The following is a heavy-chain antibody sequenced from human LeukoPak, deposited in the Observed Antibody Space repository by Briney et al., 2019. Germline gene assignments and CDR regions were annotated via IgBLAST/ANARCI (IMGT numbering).Heavy chain of an antibody. CDR2: ISSSGSYI. Sequence: GGSLRLSCAASAFTFSSYSMNWVRQAPGKGLEWVSSISSSGSYIYYADSVKGRFTISRDNAKNSLYLQMNSLRAEDTAVYYCARPTAEAFDIWGQGTMVTVSS. J-gene: IGHJ3*02. V-gene: IGHV3-21*01. D-gene: IGHD1-14*01. CDR3: ARPTAEAFDI. CDR1: AFTFSSYS.